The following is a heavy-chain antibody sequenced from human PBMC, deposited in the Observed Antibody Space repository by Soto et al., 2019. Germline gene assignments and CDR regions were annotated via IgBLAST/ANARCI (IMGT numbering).Heavy chain of an antibody. CDR1: EFTFSSNA. J-gene: IGHJ4*02. CDR3: ARDQQVAAGENFDY. D-gene: IGHD6-13*01. CDR2: ISDDGSNT. V-gene: IGHV3-30-3*01. Sequence: GGSLRLSCAASEFTFSSNAMHWVRQAPGKGLEWVAVISDDGSNTYYADSVKGRFTISRDNSKNTLYLQMNSLRAEDTAVYYCARDQQVAAGENFDYWGQGTLVTVSS.